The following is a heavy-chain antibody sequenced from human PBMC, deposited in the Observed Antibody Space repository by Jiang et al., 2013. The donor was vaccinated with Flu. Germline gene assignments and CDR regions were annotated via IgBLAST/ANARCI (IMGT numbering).Heavy chain of an antibody. Sequence: LLKPSETLSLTCAVYGGSFSGYYWSWIRQPPGKGLEWIGEINHSGSANYNPSLKSRVTISVDTSKNQFSLKLSSVTAADTAVYYCARNGQLYSSGWYGWFDPWGQGNPGHRLL. CDR1: GGSFSGYY. CDR2: INHSGSA. J-gene: IGHJ5*02. CDR3: ARNGQLYSSGWYGWFDP. D-gene: IGHD6-19*01. V-gene: IGHV4-34*01.